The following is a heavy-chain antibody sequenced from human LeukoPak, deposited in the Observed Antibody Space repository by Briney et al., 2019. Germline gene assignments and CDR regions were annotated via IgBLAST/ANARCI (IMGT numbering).Heavy chain of an antibody. Sequence: AGGSLRLSCAASGFTFSSYAMSWVRQAPGKGLEWVSAISGSGGSTYYADSVKGRFTISRDNSKNTLYLQMNSLRAEDTAVYYCAKGLQGRQAPFDYWGQGTLVTVSS. CDR1: GFTFSSYA. CDR2: ISGSGGST. J-gene: IGHJ4*02. CDR3: AKGLQGRQAPFDY. V-gene: IGHV3-23*01. D-gene: IGHD4-11*01.